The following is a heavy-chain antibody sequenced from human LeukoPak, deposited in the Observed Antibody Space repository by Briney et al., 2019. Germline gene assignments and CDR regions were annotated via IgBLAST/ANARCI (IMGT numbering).Heavy chain of an antibody. J-gene: IGHJ4*02. Sequence: SETLSLTCTVSGYSISSGYYWGWIRQPPGKGLEWIGSIYHSGSTYYNPSLKSRVTISVDTSKNHFSLKLSSVTAADTAVYFRARGPAIFYYLDYWGQGALVIVSS. CDR3: ARGPAIFYYLDY. CDR2: IYHSGST. D-gene: IGHD3-3*02. V-gene: IGHV4-38-2*02. CDR1: GYSISSGYY.